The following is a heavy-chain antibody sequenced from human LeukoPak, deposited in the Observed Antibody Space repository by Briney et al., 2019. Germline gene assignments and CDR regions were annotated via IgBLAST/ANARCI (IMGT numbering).Heavy chain of an antibody. V-gene: IGHV1-18*01. CDR3: ARAFHNYYDSSGYYSI. Sequence: ASVKVSCKASGYTFTSYGISWVRQAPGQGLEWMGWISAYNGNTNYAQKLQGRVTMTTDTSTSTAYMELRSLRSDDTAVYYCARAFHNYYDSSGYYSIWGQGTLVTVSS. D-gene: IGHD3-22*01. J-gene: IGHJ4*02. CDR2: ISAYNGNT. CDR1: GYTFTSYG.